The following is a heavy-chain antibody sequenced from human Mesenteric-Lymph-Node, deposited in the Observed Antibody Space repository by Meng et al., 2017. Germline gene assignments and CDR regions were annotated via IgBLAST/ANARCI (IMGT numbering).Heavy chain of an antibody. Sequence: QLRLQQWGAGLFKPSETLSRSCAVYGGSFRDYYWTWTRHPPGKGLEWIGEIDHRGNTKYNPSLKSRVTISLDTSKKQFSLKVSSVTAADSAVYYCARRGPSGNFSPWSQGALVTVSS. J-gene: IGHJ5*02. CDR3: ARRGPSGNFSP. CDR2: IDHRGNT. V-gene: IGHV4-34*01. CDR1: GGSFRDYY. D-gene: IGHD3-10*01.